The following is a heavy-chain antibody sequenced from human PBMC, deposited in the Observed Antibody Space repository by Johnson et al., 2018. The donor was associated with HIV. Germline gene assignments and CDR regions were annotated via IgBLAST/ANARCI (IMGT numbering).Heavy chain of an antibody. Sequence: QMLLVESGGGVVQPGGSLRLSCAASGFTFRSNGMHWVRQAPGKGLEWVTFIQYDGSDTSYADSVKGRFTVSRDNSKNTLYLQMNSLRGADTAMYYCAKDGGRGSYSCDVWGQGTMGSVAS. D-gene: IGHD3-16*01. CDR1: GFTFRSNG. V-gene: IGHV3-30*02. CDR3: AKDGGRGSYSCDV. J-gene: IGHJ3*01. CDR2: IQYDGSDT.